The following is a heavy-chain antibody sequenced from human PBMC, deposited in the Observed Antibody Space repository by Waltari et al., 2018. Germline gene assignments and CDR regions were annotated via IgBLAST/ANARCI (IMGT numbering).Heavy chain of an antibody. V-gene: IGHV1-69*12. CDR1: RGPVSRYA. Sequence: VQLVQSGAEVKKPGSSVKVSCQASRGPVSRYAISWVHQAPGQGIEWMGGIIPIFGTANDAQKFQGRVTITADESTSTAYMELSSLRSEDTAVYYCARVEREDFRSPMDVWGKGTTVTVSS. CDR3: ARVEREDFRSPMDV. J-gene: IGHJ6*03. CDR2: IIPIFGTA. D-gene: IGHD3-3*01.